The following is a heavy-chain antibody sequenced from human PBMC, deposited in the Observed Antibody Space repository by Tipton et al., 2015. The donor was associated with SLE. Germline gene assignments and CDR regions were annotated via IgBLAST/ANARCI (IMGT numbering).Heavy chain of an antibody. J-gene: IGHJ4*02. V-gene: IGHV3-7*01. CDR2: IKQDGSET. CDR3: ASTRFSGSKLDY. CDR1: GLTFYNYW. D-gene: IGHD5-12*01. Sequence: SLRLSCAVSGLTFYNYWMTWVRQAPGKGLEWVANIKQDGSETYYVDSVRGRFTISRDNAKNSLYLQMNSVTVEDTAVYYYASTRFSGSKLDYWGQATLVTVSS.